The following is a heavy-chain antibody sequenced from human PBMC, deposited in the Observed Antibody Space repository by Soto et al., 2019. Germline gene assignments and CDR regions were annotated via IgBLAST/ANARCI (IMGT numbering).Heavy chain of an antibody. CDR1: GGTFSSYT. CDR2: IIPILGIS. J-gene: IGHJ5*02. D-gene: IGHD2-2*01. CDR3: ARGVVPAATDWFDP. V-gene: IGHV1-69*02. Sequence: GASVKVSCKASGGTFSSYTISWVRQAPGQGLEWMGRIIPILGISNYAQKFQGRVTITADKSTSTAYMELSSLRSEDTAVYYCARGVVPAATDWFDPWGQGTLVTVSS.